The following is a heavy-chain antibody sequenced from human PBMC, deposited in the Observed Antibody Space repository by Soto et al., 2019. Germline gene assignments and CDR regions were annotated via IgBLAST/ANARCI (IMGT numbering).Heavy chain of an antibody. CDR1: GFTFSNFA. J-gene: IGHJ6*02. V-gene: IGHV3-23*01. D-gene: IGHD5-18*01. Sequence: GGSLRLSCAASGFTFSNFAMSWVRQAPGKGLEWVSGIIGNGDTTYYADSVKGQFTISRDKSKTTLYLQMNSLRAEDTAIYYCAKEGGYSFGPGNYYGMDVWGQGTTVTVSS. CDR2: IIGNGDTT. CDR3: AKEGGYSFGPGNYYGMDV.